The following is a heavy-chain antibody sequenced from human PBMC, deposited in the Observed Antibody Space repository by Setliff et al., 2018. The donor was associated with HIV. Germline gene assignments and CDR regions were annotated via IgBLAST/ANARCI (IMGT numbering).Heavy chain of an antibody. CDR3: ARDPPGGSYPYYYHMDV. CDR1: GFIFSSYA. J-gene: IGHJ6*03. D-gene: IGHD1-26*01. Sequence: PGGSLRLSCAASGFIFSSYAMHWVRQAPGKGLEWVAVMSYDGNNKYYADSVKGRFTISRDNSKNTLYLQMNSLRAEDTAVYYCARDPPGGSYPYYYHMDVWGKGTTVTVS. V-gene: IGHV3-30*07. CDR2: MSYDGNNK.